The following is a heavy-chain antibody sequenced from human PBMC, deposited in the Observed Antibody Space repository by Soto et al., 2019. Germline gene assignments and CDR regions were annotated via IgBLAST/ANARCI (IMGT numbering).Heavy chain of an antibody. Sequence: ASVKVSCKASGYAFSSYALHWVRQAPGQRLEWMGWINIGSGNTEYSQNFQDRITITRDTSASTVYMELSGLRSEDTAVYYCARDGGDCGYRLAYYYYIGRDVWG. J-gene: IGHJ6*02. CDR1: GYAFSSYA. V-gene: IGHV1-3*04. CDR3: ARDGGDCGYRLAYYYYIGRDV. CDR2: INIGSGNT. D-gene: IGHD2-21*02.